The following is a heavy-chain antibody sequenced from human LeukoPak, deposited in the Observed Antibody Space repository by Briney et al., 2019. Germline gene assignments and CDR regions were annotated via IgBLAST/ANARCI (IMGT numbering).Heavy chain of an antibody. D-gene: IGHD4-11*01. CDR3: ARGRENSDYVPFDY. V-gene: IGHV3-74*01. CDR1: GFTFSSHW. Sequence: GGSLRLSCEGSGFTFSSHWLHWVRQVPGKGPVWVAHVSSNGGTTKYADSVKGRFTVSRDNTKNTLYLFMHSLRPEDTAVYFCARGRENSDYVPFDYWGRGTLVTVSS. CDR2: VSSNGGTT. J-gene: IGHJ4*02.